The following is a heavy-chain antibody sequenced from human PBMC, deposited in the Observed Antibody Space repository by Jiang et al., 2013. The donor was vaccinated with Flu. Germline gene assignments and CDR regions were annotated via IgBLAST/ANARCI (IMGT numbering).Heavy chain of an antibody. D-gene: IGHD3-10*01. J-gene: IGHJ4*02. CDR3: AKDIGFRAEKHWFDY. V-gene: IGHV3-43*01. CDR2: ISWDGGST. Sequence: WVRQAPGKGLEWVSLISWDGGSTYYADSVKGRFTISRDNSKNSLYLQMNSLRAEDTALYYCAKDIGFRAEKHWFDYWGQGTLVTVSS.